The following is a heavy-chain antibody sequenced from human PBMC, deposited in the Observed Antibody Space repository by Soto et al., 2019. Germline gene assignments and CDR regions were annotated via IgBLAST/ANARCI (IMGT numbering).Heavy chain of an antibody. CDR3: SRRAPEGFDP. V-gene: IGHV4-39*01. Sequence: SATLSFTCPVSGGSISSSPYFWGCIRQPPGKGLEWIASVSYSRGTYYNPSLKSRVTISVDTSKKQFSLNLTSVTAADTAFYYCSRRAPEGFDPWGQGTQVSVSS. CDR2: VSYSRGT. CDR1: GGSISSSPYF. J-gene: IGHJ5*02.